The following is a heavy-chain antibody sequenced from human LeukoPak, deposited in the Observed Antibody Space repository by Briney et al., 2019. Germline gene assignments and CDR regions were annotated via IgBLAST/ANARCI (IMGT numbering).Heavy chain of an antibody. CDR2: ISPTGSTT. CDR1: GFSFSGHW. J-gene: IGHJ4*02. V-gene: IGHV3-74*01. CDR3: ARGPNSNWSGLDF. Sequence: GGSLRLSCTASGFSFSGHWMHWARQLPGKGLVWVSRISPTGSTTSYADSVRGRFTVSRDNAKNTLYLQVNNLRAEDTAVYYCARGPNSNWSGLDFWGRGTLLTVSS. D-gene: IGHD6-6*01.